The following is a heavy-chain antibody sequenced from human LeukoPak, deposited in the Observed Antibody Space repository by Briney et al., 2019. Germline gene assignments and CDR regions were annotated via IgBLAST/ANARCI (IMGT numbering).Heavy chain of an antibody. CDR3: AKGRYYYDSSALGAFDI. J-gene: IGHJ3*02. V-gene: IGHV3-9*01. Sequence: GGSLRLSCAASGFTFDDYAMHWVRQAPGKGLEWVSGISWNSGSIGYADSVKGRFTISRDNAKNPLYLQMNSLRAEDTALYYCAKGRYYYDSSALGAFDIWGQGTMVTVSS. D-gene: IGHD3-22*01. CDR2: ISWNSGSI. CDR1: GFTFDDYA.